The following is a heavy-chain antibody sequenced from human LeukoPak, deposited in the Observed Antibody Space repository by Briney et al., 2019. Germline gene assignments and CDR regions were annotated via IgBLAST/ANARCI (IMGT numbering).Heavy chain of an antibody. CDR2: IYHSGST. CDR1: GYSISSGYH. CDR3: ARDKVAAAGKGGFDY. J-gene: IGHJ4*02. V-gene: IGHV4-38-2*02. D-gene: IGHD6-13*01. Sequence: SETLSLTCTVSGYSISSGYHWGWIRQSPGKGLEWIESIYHSGSTYYNPSLKSRVTISVDRSKNQFSLKLSSVTAADTAVYYCARDKVAAAGKGGFDYWGQGTLVTVSS.